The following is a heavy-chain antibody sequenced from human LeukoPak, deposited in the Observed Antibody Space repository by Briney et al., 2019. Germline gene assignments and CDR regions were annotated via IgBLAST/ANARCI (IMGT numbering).Heavy chain of an antibody. V-gene: IGHV4-38-2*02. D-gene: IGHD4/OR15-4a*01. CDR2: IYHSGNT. J-gene: IGHJ4*02. CDR3: ARARGANDY. Sequence: SETLSLTCTVSGYSISSGYYWGWIRQPPGKGLEWIGSIYHSGNTYYNPSLKSRVTISIDTSKNQFSLKLSSVTAADTAVYYCARARGANDYWGQGTLVTVSS. CDR1: GYSISSGYY.